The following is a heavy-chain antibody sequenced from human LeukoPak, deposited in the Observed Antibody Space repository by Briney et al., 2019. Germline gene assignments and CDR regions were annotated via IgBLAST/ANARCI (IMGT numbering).Heavy chain of an antibody. J-gene: IGHJ4*02. CDR2: ISSSSSTI. CDR1: GFTFSSYS. V-gene: IGHV3-48*01. CDR3: ARSYCSGGSCYLDY. D-gene: IGHD2-15*01. Sequence: PGGSLRLSCAASGFTFSSYSMNWVRQAPGKGLEWVSYISSSSSTIYYADSVKGRLTISRDNAKNSLYLQMNSLRAEDTAVYYCARSYCSGGSCYLDYWGQGTLVTVSS.